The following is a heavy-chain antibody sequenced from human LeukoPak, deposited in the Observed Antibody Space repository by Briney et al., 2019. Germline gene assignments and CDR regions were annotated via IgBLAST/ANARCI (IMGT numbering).Heavy chain of an antibody. CDR1: GYTFTSYG. CDR2: KSPHTYNI. D-gene: IGHD2-8*01. J-gene: IGHJ6*01. Sequence: ASVKVSCKASGYTFTSYGISWVRQAPGQGLEWMGWKSPHTYNIGYARKFQDRATTTRNTSKRTAYMVLRRLRSEDTAVSYCARGSRNCTNAIYY. CDR3: ARGSRNCTNAIYY. V-gene: IGHV1-8*03.